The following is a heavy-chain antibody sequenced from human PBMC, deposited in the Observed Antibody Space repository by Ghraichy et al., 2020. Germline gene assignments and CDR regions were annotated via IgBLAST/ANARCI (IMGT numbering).Heavy chain of an antibody. CDR3: AKKFSDYRAFDI. V-gene: IGHV3-23*01. Sequence: GSLRLSCAASGFTFSSYAMSWVRQAPGKGLEWVSGISASGGTTYYADSVKGRFTISRDNSKNTLYLQMNSLRAEDTAVYYCAKKFSDYRAFDIWGQGTMVTVSS. D-gene: IGHD3-16*01. J-gene: IGHJ3*02. CDR1: GFTFSSYA. CDR2: ISASGGTT.